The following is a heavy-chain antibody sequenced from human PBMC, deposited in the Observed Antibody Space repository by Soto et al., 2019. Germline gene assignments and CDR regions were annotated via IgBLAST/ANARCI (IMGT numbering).Heavy chain of an antibody. CDR1: GYTFTSYW. J-gene: IGHJ2*01. D-gene: IGHD6-19*01. CDR2: IYPGDSDT. V-gene: IGHV5-51*01. CDR3: AKTEAVAGFDYWYFDL. Sequence: GESLKISCKGSGYTFTSYWIGWVRQMPGKGLEWMGIIYPGDSDTRYSPSFQGQVTISADKSISTAYLQRSSLKASDTAMYYCAKTEAVAGFDYWYFDLWGRGTLVTVSS.